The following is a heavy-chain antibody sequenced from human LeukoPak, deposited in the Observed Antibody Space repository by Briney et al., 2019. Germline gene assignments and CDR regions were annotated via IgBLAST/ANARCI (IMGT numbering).Heavy chain of an antibody. D-gene: IGHD3-10*01. CDR1: GFTFSSYA. V-gene: IGHV3-23*01. CDR2: ISGSGGST. Sequence: PGGSLRRSCAASGFTFSSYAMSWVRQAPGKGLEWVSAISGSGGSTYYADSVKGRFTISRDNSKNTLYLQMNSLRAEDTAVYYCAKALKYGSGSYYSGFDYWGQGTLVTVSS. J-gene: IGHJ4*02. CDR3: AKALKYGSGSYYSGFDY.